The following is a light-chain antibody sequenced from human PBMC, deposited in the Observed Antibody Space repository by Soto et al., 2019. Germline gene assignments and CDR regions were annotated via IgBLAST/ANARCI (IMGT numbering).Light chain of an antibody. CDR3: QQRSNWPPMYT. V-gene: IGKV3-11*01. J-gene: IGKJ2*01. Sequence: EIVLTQSPATLCLSPGERATLSCRASQSVSSYLAWYQQKPGQAPRLLIYDASNRATGIPARFSGSGSGTDCTLTISSLEPEDSAVYYCQQRSNWPPMYTFGQGTKLEIK. CDR1: QSVSSY. CDR2: DAS.